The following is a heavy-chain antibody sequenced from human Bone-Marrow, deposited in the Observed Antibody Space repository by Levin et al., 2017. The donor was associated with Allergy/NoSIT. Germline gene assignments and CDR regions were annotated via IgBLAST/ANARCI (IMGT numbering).Heavy chain of an antibody. CDR2: IIPIFGTA. CDR3: ARPRTGTVPNGMDV. V-gene: IGHV1-69*01. Sequence: PGGSLRLSCKASGGTFSSYAISWVRQAPGQGLEWMGGIIPIFGTANYAQKFQGRVTITADESTSTAYMELSSLRSEDTAVYYCARPRTGTVPNGMDVWGQGTTVTVSS. D-gene: IGHD1-7*01. CDR1: GGTFSSYA. J-gene: IGHJ6*02.